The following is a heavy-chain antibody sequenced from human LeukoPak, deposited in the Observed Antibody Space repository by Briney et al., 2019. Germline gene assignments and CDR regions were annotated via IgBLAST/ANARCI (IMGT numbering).Heavy chain of an antibody. CDR1: GGSISSSSYY. CDR2: IYYSGST. CDR3: ARGDHYGDYFQH. D-gene: IGHD4-17*01. Sequence: SEALSLTCTVSGGSISSSSYYWGWIRQPPGKGLEWIGSIYYSGSTYYNPSLKSRVTISVDTSKNQFSLKLSSVTAADTAVYYCARGDHYGDYFQHWGQGTLVTVSS. J-gene: IGHJ1*01. V-gene: IGHV4-39*07.